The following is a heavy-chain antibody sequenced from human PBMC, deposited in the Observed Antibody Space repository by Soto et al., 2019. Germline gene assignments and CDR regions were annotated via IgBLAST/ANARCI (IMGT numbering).Heavy chain of an antibody. J-gene: IGHJ4*02. CDR3: AGEPKSGDF. CDR2: ISYDGSEK. Sequence: QVQLVESGGGVVQPGRSLRLSCATSGFTFSTFSMHWVRQAPGKGLEWVAHISYDGSEKDYADSVKGRFTISRDNSDNTLFLQINSRTLKATGSYYGAGEPKSGDFGGQEPRVT. CDR1: GFTFSTFS. V-gene: IGHV3-30*04. D-gene: IGHD1-26*01.